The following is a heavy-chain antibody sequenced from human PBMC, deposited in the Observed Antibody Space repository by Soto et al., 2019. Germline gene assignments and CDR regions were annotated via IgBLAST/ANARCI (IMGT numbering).Heavy chain of an antibody. D-gene: IGHD6-19*01. Sequence: QVQLVQSGAEVKKPGASVKVSCKASGYTFSSYALRWVRQAPGQRLEWMGWINAANGNVKYSQKFQGRVTITRDTSASTAYMELSSLRSEDTAVYYCARAVGQFDPWGQGTLVTVSS. CDR2: INAANGNV. J-gene: IGHJ5*02. CDR1: GYTFSSYA. V-gene: IGHV1-3*01. CDR3: ARAVGQFDP.